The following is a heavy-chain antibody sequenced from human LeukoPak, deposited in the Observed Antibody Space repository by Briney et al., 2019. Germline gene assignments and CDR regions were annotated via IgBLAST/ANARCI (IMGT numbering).Heavy chain of an antibody. CDR2: ISGNGGGP. Sequence: PGGSLRLSCAASGFTFSSYAMSWVCQAPGKGLEWVSAISGNGGGPSYADSVKGRFTISRDNYKNALYLQMNSLRAEDTAVYYCASLNPSPYCFDYWGQGTLVTVSS. J-gene: IGHJ4*02. D-gene: IGHD1-14*01. CDR1: GFTFSSYA. V-gene: IGHV3-23*01. CDR3: ASLNPSPYCFDY.